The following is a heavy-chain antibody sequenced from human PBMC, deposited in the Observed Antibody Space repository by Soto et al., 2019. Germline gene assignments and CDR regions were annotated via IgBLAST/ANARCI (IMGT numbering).Heavy chain of an antibody. Sequence: QVQLVQSGAEVKKPGSSVKVSCKASGGTFSSYAISWVRQAPGQGLEWMGGIIPIFGTANYAQKFQGRVTXXAXEXXSTAYMELSSLRSEDTAVYYCASADRDGYNYMSNHWGQGTLVTVSS. J-gene: IGHJ5*02. CDR1: GGTFSSYA. CDR2: IIPIFGTA. V-gene: IGHV1-69*12. CDR3: ASADRDGYNYMSNH. D-gene: IGHD5-12*01.